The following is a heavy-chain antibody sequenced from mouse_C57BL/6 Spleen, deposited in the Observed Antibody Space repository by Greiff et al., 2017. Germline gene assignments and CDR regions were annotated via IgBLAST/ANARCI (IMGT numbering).Heavy chain of an antibody. J-gene: IGHJ4*01. V-gene: IGHV1-15*01. CDR3: ARTMDY. Sequence: QVQLKESGAELVRPGASVTLSCKASGYTFTDYEMHWVKQTPVHGLEWIGAIDPEPGGTAYNQKFKGKAILTADKSSSTAYMELRSLTSEDSAVYYCARTMDYWGQGTSVTVSS. CDR2: IDPEPGGT. CDR1: GYTFTDYE.